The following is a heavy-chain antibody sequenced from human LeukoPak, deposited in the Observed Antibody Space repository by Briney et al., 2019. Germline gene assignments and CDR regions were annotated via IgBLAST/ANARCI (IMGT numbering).Heavy chain of an antibody. Sequence: SETLSLTCTVSGGSISSYYWSWIRQPPGKELEWIGYIYASGSTNYNPSLKSRVTISVDTSKNQFSLKLSSVTAADTAVYYCARGGYNPFDYWGQGTLVTVSS. J-gene: IGHJ4*02. CDR3: ARGGYNPFDY. V-gene: IGHV4-4*09. CDR2: IYASGST. CDR1: GGSISSYY. D-gene: IGHD5-24*01.